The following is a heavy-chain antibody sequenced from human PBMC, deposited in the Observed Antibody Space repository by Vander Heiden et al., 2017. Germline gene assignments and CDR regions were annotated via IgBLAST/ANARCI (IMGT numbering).Heavy chain of an antibody. Sequence: EVQLVESGGGLVQPGGSLRLSCAASGFTFSSYSMNWVRQAPGKGLEWVSYISSSSSTIYYADAVKGRFTISRDNAKNSMYLQMKRMRDEDTAVYYCARDAGYSSSWYGYWGQGTLVTVSS. CDR3: ARDAGYSSSWYGY. CDR1: GFTFSSYS. D-gene: IGHD6-13*01. CDR2: ISSSSSTI. J-gene: IGHJ4*02. V-gene: IGHV3-48*02.